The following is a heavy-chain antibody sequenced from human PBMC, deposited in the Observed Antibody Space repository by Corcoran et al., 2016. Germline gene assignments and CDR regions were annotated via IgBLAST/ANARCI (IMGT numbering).Heavy chain of an antibody. D-gene: IGHD2-2*01. V-gene: IGHV3-7*03. CDR1: GFTFSSYW. Sequence: EVQLVESGGGLVQPGGSLRLSCAASGFTFSSYWMSWVRQAPGKGLEWVANIKQDGSEKYYVDSVKGRFTISRDNAKNSLYLQMNSLRAEDIAVYYCAGPFPCRSRPSCPSPYWGQGTLVTVFS. CDR3: AGPFPCRSRPSCPSPY. CDR2: IKQDGSEK. J-gene: IGHJ4*02.